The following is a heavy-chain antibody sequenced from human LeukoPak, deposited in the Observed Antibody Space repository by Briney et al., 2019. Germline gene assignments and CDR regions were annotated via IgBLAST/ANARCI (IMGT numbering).Heavy chain of an antibody. CDR3: ARDYYDSSGYYYFFDY. J-gene: IGHJ4*02. Sequence: GASVTVSCKASGGTFSSYAISWVRQAPGQGLEGMGGIIPIFGTANYAQKFQGRVTITTDEPTSTAYMELSSLRSEDTAVYYCARDYYDSSGYYYFFDYWGQGTLVTVSS. D-gene: IGHD3-22*01. V-gene: IGHV1-69*05. CDR2: IIPIFGTA. CDR1: GGTFSSYA.